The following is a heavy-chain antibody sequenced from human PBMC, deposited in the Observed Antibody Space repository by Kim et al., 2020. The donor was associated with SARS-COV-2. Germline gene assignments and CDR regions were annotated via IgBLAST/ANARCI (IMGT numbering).Heavy chain of an antibody. D-gene: IGHD6-13*01. CDR3: ASQQLVLAQFDP. CDR2: IDPSDSYT. CDR1: GYSFTSYW. V-gene: IGHV5-10-1*01. J-gene: IGHJ5*02. Sequence: GESLKISCKGSGYSFTSYWISWVRQMPGKGLEWMGRIDPSDSYTNYSPSFQGHVTISADKSISTAYLQWSSLKASDTAMYYCASQQLVLAQFDPWGQGTLVTVSS.